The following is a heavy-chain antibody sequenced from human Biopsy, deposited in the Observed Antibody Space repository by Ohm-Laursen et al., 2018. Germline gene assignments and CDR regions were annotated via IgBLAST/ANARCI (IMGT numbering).Heavy chain of an antibody. CDR1: AGTFNSYG. CDR3: AREAIGYQLPCDD. J-gene: IGHJ4*02. Sequence: SVKVSCKTPAGTFNSYGIIWVRQAPGQGLEWMGRIIPILRTTAYAQTFLGRVTITADSPTSTVDMELTSLTSDDTAVYFCAREAIGYQLPCDDWGQGTLVTVSS. V-gene: IGHV1-69*11. CDR2: IIPILRTT. D-gene: IGHD2-2*01.